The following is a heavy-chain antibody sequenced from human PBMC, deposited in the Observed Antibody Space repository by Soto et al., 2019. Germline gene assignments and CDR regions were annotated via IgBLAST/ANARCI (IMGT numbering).Heavy chain of an antibody. J-gene: IGHJ4*02. D-gene: IGHD3-16*01. V-gene: IGHV3-15*01. Sequence: VQLVESGGGLVKPGESLRLSCAASGFSLTNAWMSWVRQAPGKGLEWVGLIQSKSAGGTTDFAAFVKDRFSISRDESKNTLYLQMNSLKTEDTALYYCATGQGGGWGQGTLVTVSS. CDR3: ATGQGGG. CDR1: GFSLTNAW. CDR2: IQSKSAGGTT.